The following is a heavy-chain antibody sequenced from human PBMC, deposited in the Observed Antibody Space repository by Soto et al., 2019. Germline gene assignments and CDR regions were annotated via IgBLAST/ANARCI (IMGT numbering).Heavy chain of an antibody. V-gene: IGHV3-7*01. Sequence: GGPMRLSCAAFGITLSSHWKSWVRQAPGKGLEWVANINQGGSDKYYVDSVKGRFTISRDHAKSSLYLQMGSLRAEDTAVYYCTREGVVCYFDYLDQETLLSVSS. J-gene: IGHJ4*02. D-gene: IGHD3-22*01. CDR2: INQGGSDK. CDR3: TREGVVCYFDY. CDR1: GITLSSHW.